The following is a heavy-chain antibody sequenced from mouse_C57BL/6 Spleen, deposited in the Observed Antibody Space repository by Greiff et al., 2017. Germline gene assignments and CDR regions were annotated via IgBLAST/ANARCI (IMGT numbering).Heavy chain of an antibody. CDR1: GYTFTSYW. J-gene: IGHJ3*01. V-gene: IGHV1-64*01. CDR2: IHPNSGST. CDR3: ARRGDYDAAWFAY. D-gene: IGHD2-4*01. Sequence: QVQLQQPGAELVKPGASVKLSCKASGYTFTSYWMHWVKQRPGQGLEWIGMIHPNSGSTNYNEKFKSKATLTVDKASSTAYMQLSSLTSEDSAVYYGARRGDYDAAWFAYWGQGTLVTVSA.